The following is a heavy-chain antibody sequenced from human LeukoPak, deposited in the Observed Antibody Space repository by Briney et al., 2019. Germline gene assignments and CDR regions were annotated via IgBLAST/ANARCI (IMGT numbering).Heavy chain of an antibody. D-gene: IGHD2-2*01. CDR3: AGGTLRVPAAKVDRYYYSYALDV. CDR1: GFTVRSNY. CDR2: IYSGGST. V-gene: IGHV3-53*01. J-gene: IGHJ6*02. Sequence: GGSLTLSCAASGFTVRSNYMSWVRQAPGKGLEGVSVIYSGGSTYYADSVKGRFTISRDHSKNTLHLQMNSLRAVDTAMYYCAGGTLRVPAAKVDRYYYSYALDVWGQGTSVTVSS.